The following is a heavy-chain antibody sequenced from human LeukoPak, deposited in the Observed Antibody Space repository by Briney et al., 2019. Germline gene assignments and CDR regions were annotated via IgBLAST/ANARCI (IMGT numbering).Heavy chain of an antibody. J-gene: IGHJ5*02. CDR3: ARAGKPWGWFDP. V-gene: IGHV4-30-4*01. Sequence: PSETLSLTCTVSGGSISSGDYYWSWIRQPPGKGLEWIGYIYCSGSTYYNPSLKSRVTISVDTSKNQFSLKLSSVTAADTAVYYCARAGKPWGWFDPWGQGTLVTVSS. CDR2: IYCSGST. CDR1: GGSISSGDYY. D-gene: IGHD3-10*01.